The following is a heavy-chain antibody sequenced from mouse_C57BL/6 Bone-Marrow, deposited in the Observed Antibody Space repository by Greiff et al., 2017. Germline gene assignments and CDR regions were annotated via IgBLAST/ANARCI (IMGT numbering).Heavy chain of an antibody. CDR2: IYPGDGDT. J-gene: IGHJ1*03. CDR3: AWYYGSSLYWYFDV. V-gene: IGHV1-82*01. CDR1: GYAFSSSW. Sequence: VMLVESGPELVKPGASVKISCKASGYAFSSSWMNWVKQRPGKGLEWIGRIYPGDGDTNYNGKFKSKATLTVDKSSSTAYMQLSSLTSEDSAVYYCAWYYGSSLYWYFDVWGTGTTVTVSS. D-gene: IGHD1-1*01.